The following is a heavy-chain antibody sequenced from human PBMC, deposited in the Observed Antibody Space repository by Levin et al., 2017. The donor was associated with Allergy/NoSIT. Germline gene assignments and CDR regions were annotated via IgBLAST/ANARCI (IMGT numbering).Heavy chain of an antibody. J-gene: IGHJ4*02. Sequence: PSETLSLTCTVSSGSISSHYWSWIRQPPGKGLEWIGYIFYGGSTNYNPSLKSRVTMSIDTSKMQFSLKLSSVTAADTAVYYCATRPPGSVLYGVFDYWGQGTPVTVSS. V-gene: IGHV4-59*11. CDR2: IFYGGST. CDR3: ATRPPGSVLYGVFDY. D-gene: IGHD1-1*01. CDR1: SGSISSHY.